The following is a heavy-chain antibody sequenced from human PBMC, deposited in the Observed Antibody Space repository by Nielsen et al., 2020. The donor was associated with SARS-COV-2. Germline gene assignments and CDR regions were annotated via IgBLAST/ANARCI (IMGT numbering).Heavy chain of an antibody. V-gene: IGHV3-30*18. CDR3: ANEQWLVPAAY. CDR2: ISYDGSKE. Sequence: GESLKISCAASGFTFSGSAMHWVRQAPGKGLEWVTVISYDGSKEYYTDSVRGRFTISRDNSKNTLYLQMNSLRADDTAVYFCANEQWLVPAAYWGQGTLVTVSS. D-gene: IGHD6-19*01. J-gene: IGHJ4*02. CDR1: GFTFSGSA.